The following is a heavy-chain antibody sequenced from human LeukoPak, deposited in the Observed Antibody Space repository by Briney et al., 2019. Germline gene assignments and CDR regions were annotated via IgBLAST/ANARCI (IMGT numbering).Heavy chain of an antibody. CDR2: ISSSGSTI. Sequence: GGSLRLSCAASGFTFSSYEMNWVRQAPGKGLEWVSYISSSGSTIYYADSVKGRFTISRDNAKNSLYLQMNSLRAEDTAVHYCAARYGSGSYWGQGTLVTVSS. CDR3: AARYGSGSY. CDR1: GFTFSSYE. V-gene: IGHV3-48*03. J-gene: IGHJ4*02. D-gene: IGHD3-10*01.